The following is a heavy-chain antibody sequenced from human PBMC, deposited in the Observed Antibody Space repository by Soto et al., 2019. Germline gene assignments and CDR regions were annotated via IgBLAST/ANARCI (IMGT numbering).Heavy chain of an antibody. D-gene: IGHD1-1*01. CDR3: TRRETQH. V-gene: IGHV1-3*01. J-gene: IGHJ4*02. CDR1: GGTFSSYA. CDR2: INAGNGNT. Sequence: QVQLVQSGAEVKKPGSSVKVSCKASGGTFSSYAISWVRQAPGQGLEWMGGINAGNGNTKYSQKFQGRVTITRDTSASTAYMELSRLRYEDTAVYYCTRRETQHWGQGTLVTVSS.